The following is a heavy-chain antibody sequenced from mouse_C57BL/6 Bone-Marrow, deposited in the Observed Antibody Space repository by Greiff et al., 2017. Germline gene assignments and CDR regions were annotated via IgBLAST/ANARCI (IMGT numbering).Heavy chain of an antibody. CDR2: IQYSGST. J-gene: IGHJ1*01. Sequence: DVKLQESGPDLVKPSQSLSLTCTVTGYSITSGYNWHWIRQFPGNKLEWMGYIQYSGSTNYNPSLKSRLSITRDTSKNQFFLQLNSVTTEDTATYYCTRGGAVVPHWYFDVWGAGTTVTVSS. D-gene: IGHD1-1*01. V-gene: IGHV3-1*02. CDR3: TRGGAVVPHWYFDV. CDR1: GYSITSGYN.